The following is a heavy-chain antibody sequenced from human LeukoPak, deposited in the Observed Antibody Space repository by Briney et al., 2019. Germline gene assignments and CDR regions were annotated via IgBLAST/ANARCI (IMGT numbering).Heavy chain of an antibody. CDR2: VDGDGSGA. J-gene: IGHJ3*02. Sequence: GGSLRLSCAASGFTFRNHWTHWVRQAPGKGLVWVSRVDGDGSGASYADFVRGRFTISRDNAKDTLYLQMNSLRAEDTAVYYCVSLVVTADLAFDIWGQGTMVTVSS. V-gene: IGHV3-74*01. CDR1: GFTFRNHW. D-gene: IGHD2-21*02. CDR3: VSLVVTADLAFDI.